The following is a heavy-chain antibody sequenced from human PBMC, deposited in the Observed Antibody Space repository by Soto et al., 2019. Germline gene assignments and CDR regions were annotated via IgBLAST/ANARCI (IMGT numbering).Heavy chain of an antibody. CDR1: GFTFSSYA. V-gene: IGHV3-23*01. CDR3: PQRNVVALQWSIHGMDV. J-gene: IGHJ6*02. D-gene: IGHD2-8*01. CDR2: ISGSGGST. Sequence: GGSLRLSCAASGFTFSSYAMSWVRQAPGKGLEWVSAISGSGGSTYYADSVKGRFTISRDNSKNRLYLQMNSLRAEDTALYYFPQRNVVALQWSIHGMDVWGQGTTVTVSS.